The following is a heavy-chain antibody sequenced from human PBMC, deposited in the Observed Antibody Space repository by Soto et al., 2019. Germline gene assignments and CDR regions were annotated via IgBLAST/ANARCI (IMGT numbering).Heavy chain of an antibody. CDR2: FDPEDGET. D-gene: IGHD3-22*01. J-gene: IGHJ4*02. V-gene: IGHV1-24*01. Sequence: XSVKVSCKVSVYTLTELPMHWVRQAPGKGLEWMGGFDPEDGETIYAQKFQGRVTMTEDTSTDTAYMELSSLRSEDTAVYYCATSLAYDSSGSLGGVDYWGQGTLVTASS. CDR3: ATSLAYDSSGSLGGVDY. CDR1: VYTLTELP.